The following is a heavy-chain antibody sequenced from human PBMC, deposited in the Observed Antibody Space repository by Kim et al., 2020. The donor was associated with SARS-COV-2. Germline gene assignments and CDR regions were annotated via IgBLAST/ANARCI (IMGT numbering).Heavy chain of an antibody. Sequence: GGSLRLSCAASGFTFSSYGMHWVRQAPGKGLEWVAVIWYDGSNKYYADSVTGRFTISRDNSKNTLYPQMNSLRAEDTAVYYCARDRLSRRMITFRGVIDYGMDVWGQGTTITVCS. J-gene: IGHJ6*02. CDR2: IWYDGSNK. D-gene: IGHD3-16*02. V-gene: IGHV3-33*01. CDR3: ARDRLSRRMITFRGVIDYGMDV. CDR1: GFTFSSYG.